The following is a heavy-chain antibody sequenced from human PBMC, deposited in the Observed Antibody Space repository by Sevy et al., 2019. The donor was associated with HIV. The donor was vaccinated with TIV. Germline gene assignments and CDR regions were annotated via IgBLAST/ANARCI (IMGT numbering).Heavy chain of an antibody. V-gene: IGHV3-30-3*01. CDR3: ARDLGYESSGYLPFFDP. D-gene: IGHD3-22*01. CDR2: ISYDGNIR. Sequence: GGSLRLSCAASGLTFSSHAMHWVRQAPGKGLELVAVISYDGNIRYYGDSVKGRFTISRDDSKNTLYLQMNSLRAEDTAVYYCARDLGYESSGYLPFFDPRGQGTLVTVSS. CDR1: GLTFSSHA. J-gene: IGHJ5*02.